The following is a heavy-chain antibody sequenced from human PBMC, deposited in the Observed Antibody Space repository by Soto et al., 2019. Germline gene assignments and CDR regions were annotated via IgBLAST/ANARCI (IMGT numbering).Heavy chain of an antibody. J-gene: IGHJ4*02. CDR1: GISTSSYW. Sequence: PGGSLSLSCAASGISTSSYWMGWVRQAPGRGLEWVASIKKDGSEKYYVDSVKGRFTISRDNAKKSLWLQMNSLRADDTAVYYCARATWNYGDYWGQGTQVTVSS. CDR2: IKKDGSEK. V-gene: IGHV3-7*03. D-gene: IGHD1-7*01. CDR3: ARATWNYGDY.